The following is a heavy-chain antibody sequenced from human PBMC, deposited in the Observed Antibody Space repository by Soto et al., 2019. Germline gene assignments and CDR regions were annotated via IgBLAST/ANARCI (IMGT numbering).Heavy chain of an antibody. CDR2: ISASGGST. Sequence: VPLLESGGGLVQGGESLRLSCPASGFTFSNYPISWVRQVPGKGLEWVSSISASGGSTYYADSVRGRFTISRDNSKDTLYLQMNILRAEDTAVYYCVKNNLFGSGTKDYWGQGTLVTVSS. J-gene: IGHJ4*02. V-gene: IGHV3-23*01. CDR1: GFTFSNYP. D-gene: IGHD3-10*01. CDR3: VKNNLFGSGTKDY.